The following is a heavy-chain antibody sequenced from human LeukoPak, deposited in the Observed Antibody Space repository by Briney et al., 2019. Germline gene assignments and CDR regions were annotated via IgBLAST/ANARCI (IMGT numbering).Heavy chain of an antibody. J-gene: IGHJ6*03. V-gene: IGHV4-59*11. CDR3: ARDKQKIEYSSTRTYYYYYMDV. D-gene: IGHD6-6*01. CDR2: IYYSGST. Sequence: SETLSLTCTVSGGSISSHYWSWIRQPPGKGLEWIGYIYYSGSTNYNPSLKSRVTISVDTSKNQFSLKLSSVTAADTAVYYCARDKQKIEYSSTRTYYYYYMDVWGKGTTVTVSS. CDR1: GGSISSHY.